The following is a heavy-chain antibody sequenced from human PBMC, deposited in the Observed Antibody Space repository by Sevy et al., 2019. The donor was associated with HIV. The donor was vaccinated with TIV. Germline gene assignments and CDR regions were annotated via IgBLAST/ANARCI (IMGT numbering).Heavy chain of an antibody. CDR2: ITHSGNT. Sequence: SETLSLTCAVYGGSLSDYSWSWIRQSPERGLEWIGEITHSGNTNYVSSLKSRVTISKATSKNQFFLKLNSVTAADTAVYFCARGNDVFGSFDIWGRGTGVTVSS. V-gene: IGHV4-34*01. D-gene: IGHD2-15*01. J-gene: IGHJ3*02. CDR1: GGSLSDYS. CDR3: ARGNDVFGSFDI.